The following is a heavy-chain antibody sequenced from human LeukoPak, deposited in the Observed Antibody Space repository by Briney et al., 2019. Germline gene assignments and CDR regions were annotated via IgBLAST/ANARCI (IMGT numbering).Heavy chain of an antibody. CDR3: ARRGMATISAFDI. Sequence: ASVKVSCKASGYPFTDYYMHWVRQAPGQGLEWMGWINPNRGGTDYAQKFQGRVTMTRDTSISTAYLQWSSLKASDTAMYYCARRGMATISAFDIWGQGTMVTVSS. CDR2: INPNRGGT. V-gene: IGHV1-2*02. CDR1: GYPFTDYY. D-gene: IGHD5-24*01. J-gene: IGHJ3*02.